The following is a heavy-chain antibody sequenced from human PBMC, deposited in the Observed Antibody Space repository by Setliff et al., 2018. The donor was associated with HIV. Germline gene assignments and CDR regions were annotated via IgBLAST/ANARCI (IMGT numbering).Heavy chain of an antibody. CDR3: AKDWGGVAPLDY. D-gene: IGHD3-16*01. CDR2: IWYDGSNI. V-gene: IGHV3-30*02. J-gene: IGHJ4*02. CDR1: GFTFSDYG. Sequence: GGSLRLSCAASGFTFSDYGMHWVRQAPGKGLEWVAMIWYDGSNIKYADSVKGRFTISRDNSKKTVYLQMTSLRVEDTAVYYCAKDWGGVAPLDYWGQGTLVTVSS.